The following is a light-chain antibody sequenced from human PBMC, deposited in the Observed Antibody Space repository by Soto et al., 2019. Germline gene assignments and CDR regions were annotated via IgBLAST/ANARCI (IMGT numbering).Light chain of an antibody. Sequence: QSVLTQPPSASGTPGQRVTISCSGSSSNIGSNSVSWYQQLPGTAPKLLIQRNNQRPSGVPDRFSGSRSGTSASLAISGLRSEDEANYYCASWDDSLSGVVFGGGTKLTVL. J-gene: IGLJ2*01. CDR1: SSNIGSNS. CDR2: RNN. V-gene: IGLV1-47*01. CDR3: ASWDDSLSGVV.